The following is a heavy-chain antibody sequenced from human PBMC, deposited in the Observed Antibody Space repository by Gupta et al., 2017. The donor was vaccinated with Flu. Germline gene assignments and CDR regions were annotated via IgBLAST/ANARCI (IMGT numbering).Heavy chain of an antibody. Sequence: EVQLLESGGGLVQPGGSLRLSCAASGFTFSFYGMSWVRQAPGKGLEWVSIMSRSSASTYYEDSVKGRFTIAREDSKNTVSLNMSSLRAEDTAVYYCAKEATGINGDYWGQGTRVTVSS. D-gene: IGHD1-1*01. V-gene: IGHV3-23*01. CDR2: MSRSSAST. J-gene: IGHJ4*02. CDR3: AKEATGINGDY. CDR1: GFTFSFYG.